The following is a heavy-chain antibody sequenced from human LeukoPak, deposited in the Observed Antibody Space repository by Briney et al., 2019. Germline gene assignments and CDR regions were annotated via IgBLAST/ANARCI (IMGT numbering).Heavy chain of an antibody. D-gene: IGHD5-24*01. CDR2: VNAGNGNT. Sequence: ASVKVSCKASGYSFSTYTMNWVRQAPGQRLEWMGWVNAGNGNTRYSQKFQGRVTITRDTSASTAYMEMRSLRSEDTAVYYCAREIDRDDYNRFFDYWGQGTLVTVSS. CDR1: GYSFSTYT. J-gene: IGHJ4*02. V-gene: IGHV1-3*01. CDR3: AREIDRDDYNRFFDY.